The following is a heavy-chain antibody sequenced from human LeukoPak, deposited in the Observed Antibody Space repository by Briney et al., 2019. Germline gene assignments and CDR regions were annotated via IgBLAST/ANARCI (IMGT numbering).Heavy chain of an antibody. CDR2: ISSSSSYI. CDR3: ARGSSSYNWCFDL. V-gene: IGHV3-21*01. J-gene: IGHJ2*01. CDR1: GFTFSSYS. Sequence: GGSLRLSCAASGFTFSSYSMNWVRQAPGKGLEWVSSISSSSSYIYYADSVKGRFTISRDNAKNSLYLQMNSLRAEDTAVYYCARGSSSYNWCFDLWGRGTLVTVSS. D-gene: IGHD6-13*01.